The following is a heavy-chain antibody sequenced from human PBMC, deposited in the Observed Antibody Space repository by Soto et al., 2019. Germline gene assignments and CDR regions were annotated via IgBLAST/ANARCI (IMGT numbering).Heavy chain of an antibody. Sequence: SETLSLTCDASGVSISSGNWWSWVRQPPGKGLEWIAEVYNDGSANYHPSLESRATISVDRSKNQFSLRLSSVTAADTGKYYCARLVYDSRLNYLYFDHWGQGTLVTVS. CDR2: VYNDGSA. V-gene: IGHV4-4*02. J-gene: IGHJ4*02. D-gene: IGHD3-22*01. CDR3: ARLVYDSRLNYLYFDH. CDR1: GVSISSGNW.